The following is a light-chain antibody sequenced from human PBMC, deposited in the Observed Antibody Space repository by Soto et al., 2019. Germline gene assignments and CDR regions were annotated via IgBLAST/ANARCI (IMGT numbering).Light chain of an antibody. CDR1: QDIRDD. Sequence: AIQMTQSPSSLSASVGDRVTITCRANQDIRDDLGWYQHKPGKAPKLLISAASSLQSGVPSRFSGSGSGTDFTLTINSLQPEDFATYYCLQNYIYPYTFGKGTKLEIK. CDR3: LQNYIYPYT. V-gene: IGKV1-6*01. CDR2: AAS. J-gene: IGKJ2*01.